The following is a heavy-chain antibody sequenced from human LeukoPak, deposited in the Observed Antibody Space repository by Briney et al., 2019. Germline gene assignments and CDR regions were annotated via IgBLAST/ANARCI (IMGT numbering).Heavy chain of an antibody. CDR1: GYTFTGYY. Sequence: WASVKVSCKASGYTFTGYYMHWVRQAPGQGLKGMGWINPNSGGTNYAQKFQGWVTMTRDTSISTAYMELSRLRSDDTAVYYCARGGWELLGAFDIWGQGTMVTVSS. CDR2: INPNSGGT. J-gene: IGHJ3*02. V-gene: IGHV1-2*04. CDR3: ARGGWELLGAFDI. D-gene: IGHD1-26*01.